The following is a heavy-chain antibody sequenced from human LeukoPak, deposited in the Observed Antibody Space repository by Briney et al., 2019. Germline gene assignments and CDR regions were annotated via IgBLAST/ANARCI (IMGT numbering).Heavy chain of an antibody. CDR3: AREDSADSSGYYFYY. J-gene: IGHJ4*02. V-gene: IGHV4-34*01. D-gene: IGHD3-22*01. CDR1: GGSFGGYY. Sequence: SETLSLTCAVYGGSFGGYYWSWIRQPPGKGLEWIGEINHSGSTNYNPSLKSRVTISVDTSKNQFSLKLSSVTAADTAVYYCAREDSADSSGYYFYYWGQGTLVTVSS. CDR2: INHSGST.